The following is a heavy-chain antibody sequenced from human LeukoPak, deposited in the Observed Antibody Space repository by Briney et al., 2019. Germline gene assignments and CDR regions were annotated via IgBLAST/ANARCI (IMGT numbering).Heavy chain of an antibody. CDR1: GFTFSSYW. D-gene: IGHD6-13*01. CDR2: INSDGSST. V-gene: IGHV3-74*01. Sequence: QTGGSLRLSCAVSGFTFSSYWMHWVRQAPGKGLVWVSRINSDGSSTSYADSVKGRFTISRDNAKNTLYLQMNSLRAEDTAVYYCAREGDSSSWYAWFDPWGQGTLVTVSS. CDR3: AREGDSSSWYAWFDP. J-gene: IGHJ5*02.